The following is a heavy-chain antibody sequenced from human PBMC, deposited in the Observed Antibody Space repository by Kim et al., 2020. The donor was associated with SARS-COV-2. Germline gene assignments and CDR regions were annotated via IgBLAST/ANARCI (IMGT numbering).Heavy chain of an antibody. J-gene: IGHJ3*02. CDR1: GFTVSSNY. V-gene: IGHV3-66*02. Sequence: GGSLRLSCAASGFTVSSNYMSWVRQAPWKGLEWVSVIYSGGSTYYADSVKGRFTISRDNSKNTLYLQMNSLRAEDTAVYYCARERVPTHAFDIWGQGTMVTVSS. CDR2: IYSGGST. CDR3: ARERVPTHAFDI.